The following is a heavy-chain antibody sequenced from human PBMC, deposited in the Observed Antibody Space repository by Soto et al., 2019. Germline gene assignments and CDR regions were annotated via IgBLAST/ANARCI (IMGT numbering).Heavy chain of an antibody. Sequence: GASVKVSCKASGGTFSSYAISWVRQAPGQGLEWMGGIIPIFGTANYAQKFQGRVTITADESTSTAYMELSSLRSEDTAVYYCARAHCSGGSCYSDYFYYGMDVWGQGTTVTVSS. V-gene: IGHV1-69*13. D-gene: IGHD2-15*01. CDR2: IIPIFGTA. CDR1: GGTFSSYA. J-gene: IGHJ6*02. CDR3: ARAHCSGGSCYSDYFYYGMDV.